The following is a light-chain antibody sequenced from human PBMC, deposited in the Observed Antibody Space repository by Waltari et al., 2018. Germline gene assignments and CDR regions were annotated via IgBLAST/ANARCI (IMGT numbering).Light chain of an antibody. CDR2: DKN. J-gene: IGLJ2*01. CDR1: GLRSYY. Sequence: SSELTQDPAVSVAMGQTVTITCQGNGLRSYYASWYQQRPGQAPILIMYDKNNRPSGVPDRFSGSNSDKTASLTITGAQAEDEASYYCHSRDASGVGGSFGGGTKLTVL. V-gene: IGLV3-19*01. CDR3: HSRDASGVGGS.